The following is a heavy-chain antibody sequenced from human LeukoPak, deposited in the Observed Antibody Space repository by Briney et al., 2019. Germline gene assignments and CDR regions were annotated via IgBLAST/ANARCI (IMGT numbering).Heavy chain of an antibody. V-gene: IGHV3-23*01. CDR3: AKGNGYSYGRYYFGY. CDR2: ITASGGNT. J-gene: IGHJ4*02. CDR1: GFTFSSYA. D-gene: IGHD5-18*01. Sequence: GGSLRLSCAASGFTFSSYAMGWVRQAPGKGLEWVSAITASGGNTYYADSVKGRFTISRDNSKNTLYLRVNSLRAEDTAVYYCAKGNGYSYGRYYFGYWGQGTLVTVSS.